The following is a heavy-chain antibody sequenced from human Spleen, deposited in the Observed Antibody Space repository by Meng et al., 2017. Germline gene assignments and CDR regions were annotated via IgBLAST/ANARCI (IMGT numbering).Heavy chain of an antibody. CDR1: GGSISSYY. V-gene: IGHV4-4*07. CDR3: AGGAVVTLIFYHAMDV. CDR2: IYTSGST. D-gene: IGHD2-21*02. J-gene: IGHJ6*02. Sequence: SDTLSLTCTVPGGSISSYYWSWIRQPAGKGLEWIGRIYTSGSTNSNPSLKSRVTMSADTSKNQFSLRLTSVTAADTAVYYCAGGAVVTLIFYHAMDVWGQGTTVTVSS.